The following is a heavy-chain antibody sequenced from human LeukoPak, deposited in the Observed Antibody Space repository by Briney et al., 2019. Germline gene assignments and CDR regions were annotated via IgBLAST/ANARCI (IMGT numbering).Heavy chain of an antibody. CDR1: GGSISSYY. D-gene: IGHD3-22*01. J-gene: IGHJ4*02. V-gene: IGHV4-59*12. Sequence: SETLSLTCTVSGGSISSYYWSWIRQPPGKGLEWIGYIYYSGSTNYNPSLKSRVTISVDTSKNQFSLKLSSVTAADTAVYYRARATPTYYYDSRGPQVDYWGQGTLVTVSS. CDR2: IYYSGST. CDR3: ARATPTYYYDSRGPQVDY.